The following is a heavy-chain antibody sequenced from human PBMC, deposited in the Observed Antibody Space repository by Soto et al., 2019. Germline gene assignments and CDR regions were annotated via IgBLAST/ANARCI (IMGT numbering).Heavy chain of an antibody. CDR3: ATRNERSGPNYFDY. CDR1: GYTFTTYD. D-gene: IGHD1-1*01. CDR2: MNPYTGKA. Sequence: QVQLVQSGAEVKRPGASRKVSCQASGYTFTTYDINWVRQAPGQGLEWMGWMNPYTGKAGYAQKFQGRVTMTRDNSISTAYMELSSLRSEDTAVYYCATRNERSGPNYFDYWGLGTLVTVSS. V-gene: IGHV1-8*01. J-gene: IGHJ4*02.